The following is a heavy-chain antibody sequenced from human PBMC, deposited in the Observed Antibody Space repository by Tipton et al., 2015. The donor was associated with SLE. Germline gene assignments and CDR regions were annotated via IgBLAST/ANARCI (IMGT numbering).Heavy chain of an antibody. CDR2: IFYSGST. CDR3: ARDPPSSYYYGMDV. D-gene: IGHD3-16*01. V-gene: IGHV4-59*12. Sequence: TLSLTCSVSSGSISSYSWSWIRQPPGKGLEWVGCIFYSGSTNYNPSLNSRVTISLDTSQNQFSLNLSSVTAADTAVYYCARDPPSSYYYGMDVWGQGTTVTVSS. J-gene: IGHJ6*02. CDR1: SGSISSYS.